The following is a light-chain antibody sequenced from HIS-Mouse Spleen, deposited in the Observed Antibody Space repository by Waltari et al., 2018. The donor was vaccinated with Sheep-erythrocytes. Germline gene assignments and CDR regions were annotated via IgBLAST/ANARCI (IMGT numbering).Light chain of an antibody. Sequence: DIQLTQSPSFLSASVGDRVPITCRASQCISSYLAWYQQKPGKAPKLLIYAASTLQSGVPSRFSGSGSGTEFTLTISSLQPEDFATYYCQQLNSYPHTFGQGTKLEIK. CDR3: QQLNSYPHT. CDR1: QCISSY. CDR2: AAS. V-gene: IGKV1-9*01. J-gene: IGKJ2*01.